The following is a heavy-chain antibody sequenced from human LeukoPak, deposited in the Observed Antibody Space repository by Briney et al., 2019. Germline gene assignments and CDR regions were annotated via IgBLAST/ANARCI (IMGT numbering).Heavy chain of an antibody. D-gene: IGHD1-26*01. J-gene: IGHJ5*02. CDR1: GFTFSSYG. CDR3: AKDRLAVGGPNWFDP. CDR2: ILYDGSTK. V-gene: IGHV3-30*02. Sequence: GGSLRLSCAASGFTFSSYGMHWVRQAPGKGLEWVTFILYDGSTKYYADSVKGRFTVSRDNSKNTLYLQMNSLRAEDTAVYYCAKDRLAVGGPNWFDPWGQGTLVTVSS.